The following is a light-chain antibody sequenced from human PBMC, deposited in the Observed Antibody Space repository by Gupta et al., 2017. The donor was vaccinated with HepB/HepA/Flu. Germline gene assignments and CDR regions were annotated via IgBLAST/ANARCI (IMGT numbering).Light chain of an antibody. V-gene: IGKV1-9*01. Sequence: DIQLTQSPSFLSASVGDRVTITCRASQGISSYLAWYQQKPGKAPKLLIYAASTLQSGVPSRFSGSGSGTEFTLTISSRQPEEFATYYCQQLNSYPPWTFGQGTKVEIK. J-gene: IGKJ1*01. CDR2: AAS. CDR1: QGISSY. CDR3: QQLNSYPPWT.